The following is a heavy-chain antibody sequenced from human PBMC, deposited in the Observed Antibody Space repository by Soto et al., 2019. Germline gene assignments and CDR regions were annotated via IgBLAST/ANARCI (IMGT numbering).Heavy chain of an antibody. CDR3: ARDSLYYPASFDY. CDR1: GGTFSSYT. Sequence: SVKVSCKASGGTFSSYTISWVRQAPGQGLEWMGRIIPILGIANYAQKFQGRVTITADKSTSTAYMELRSLRSDDTAVYYCARDSLYYPASFDYWGQGTLVTVSS. J-gene: IGHJ4*02. V-gene: IGHV1-69*04. D-gene: IGHD2-8*01. CDR2: IIPILGIA.